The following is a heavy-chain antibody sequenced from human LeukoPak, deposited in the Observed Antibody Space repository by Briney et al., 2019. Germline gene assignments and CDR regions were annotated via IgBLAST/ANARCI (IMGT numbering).Heavy chain of an antibody. D-gene: IGHD5-12*01. Sequence: ASVKVSCKASGYTFTSYAMNWVRQAPGQGLEWMGWINTNTGNPTYAQGFTGRFVFSLDTSVSTAYLQISSLKAEDTAVYYCARETYGGYVRGYSAYFDYWGQGTLVTVSS. CDR3: ARETYGGYVRGYSAYFDY. V-gene: IGHV7-4-1*02. CDR1: GYTFTSYA. J-gene: IGHJ4*02. CDR2: INTNTGNP.